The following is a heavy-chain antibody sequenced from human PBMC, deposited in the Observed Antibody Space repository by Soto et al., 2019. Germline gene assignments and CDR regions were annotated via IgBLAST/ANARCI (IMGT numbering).Heavy chain of an antibody. V-gene: IGHV1-69*06. CDR1: GGTFSSYA. J-gene: IGHJ4*02. D-gene: IGHD3-22*01. Sequence: SVKVSCKACGGTFSSYAISWVRQAPGQGLEWMGGIIPIFGTANYAQKFQGRVTITADKSTSTAYMELSSLRSEDTAVYYFAVNYYNSSGYEPNFDYWGQGTLVTVSS. CDR3: AVNYYNSSGYEPNFDY. CDR2: IIPIFGTA.